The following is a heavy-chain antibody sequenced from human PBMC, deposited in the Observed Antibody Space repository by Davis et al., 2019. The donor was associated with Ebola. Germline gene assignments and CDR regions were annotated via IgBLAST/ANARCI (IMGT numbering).Heavy chain of an antibody. Sequence: SETLSLTCTVSGGSISSYYWSWIRQPLGKGLEWIGYIYYSGSTNYNPSLKSRVTISVDTSKNQFSLKLSPVTAADTAVYYCARAYYDILTGQYYYGMDVWGKGTTVTVSS. CDR3: ARAYYDILTGQYYYGMDV. D-gene: IGHD3-9*01. V-gene: IGHV4-59*01. J-gene: IGHJ6*04. CDR1: GGSISSYY. CDR2: IYYSGST.